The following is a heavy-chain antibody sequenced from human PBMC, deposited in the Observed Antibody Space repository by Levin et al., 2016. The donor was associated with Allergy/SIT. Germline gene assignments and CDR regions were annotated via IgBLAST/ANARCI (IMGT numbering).Heavy chain of an antibody. J-gene: IGHJ4*02. V-gene: IGHV3-53*01. D-gene: IGHD1-26*01. Sequence: VRQAPGKGLEWVSVIYSGGSTYYADSVKGRFTISRDNSKNTLYLQMNSLRAEDTAVYYCASGSYYFYWGQGTLVTVSS. CDR2: IYSGGST. CDR3: ASGSYYFY.